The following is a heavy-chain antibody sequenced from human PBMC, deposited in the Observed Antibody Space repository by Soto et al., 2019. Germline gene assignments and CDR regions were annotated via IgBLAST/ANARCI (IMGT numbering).Heavy chain of an antibody. CDR3: AKSPNFYCSSYHCYKYYFDY. J-gene: IGHJ4*02. D-gene: IGHD2-2*01. V-gene: IGHV3-30*18. CDR1: GFTFNTFG. Sequence: QEQLVESGGGVVLPGRSLRLSCAASGFTFNTFGMHWVRQAPGKGLEWVAVISYDGSDKYYSDSVRGRFTISRDNSMNTLYLQMNSLRTDDTAVYYCAKSPNFYCSSYHCYKYYFDYWGQGTRVTVPS. CDR2: ISYDGSDK.